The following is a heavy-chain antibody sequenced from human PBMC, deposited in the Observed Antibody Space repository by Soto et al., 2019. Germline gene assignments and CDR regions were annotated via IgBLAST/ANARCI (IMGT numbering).Heavy chain of an antibody. V-gene: IGHV3-11*05. D-gene: IGHD3-16*01. J-gene: IGHJ3*01. Sequence: QVYLVESGGGLVKPGGSLRLSCVASGFTFRDYYMIWIRQAPGKGLEWVSYVSSGTTYTNYADSVKGRFTISRDDAKDSLYLQMNSLRAEDTAVYYCARPLRYYDPSAGFAMWDQGTMVTVSS. CDR1: GFTFRDYY. CDR3: ARPLRYYDPSAGFAM. CDR2: VSSGTTYT.